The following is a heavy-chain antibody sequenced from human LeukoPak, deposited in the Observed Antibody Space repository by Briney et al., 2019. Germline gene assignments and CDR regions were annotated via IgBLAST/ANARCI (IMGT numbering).Heavy chain of an antibody. Sequence: GASVKVSCKVSGYTLTELSMHWVRQAPGKGLEWMGGFDPEDGETIYAQKFQGRVTMTEDTSTDTAYMELSSLRSEDTAVYYCARGPYVPFPNWYFDLWGRGTLVTVSS. CDR3: ARGPYVPFPNWYFDL. D-gene: IGHD3-10*02. V-gene: IGHV1-24*01. J-gene: IGHJ2*01. CDR2: FDPEDGET. CDR1: GYTLTELS.